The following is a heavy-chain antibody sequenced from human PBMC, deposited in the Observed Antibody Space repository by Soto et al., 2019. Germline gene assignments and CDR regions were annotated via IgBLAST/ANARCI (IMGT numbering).Heavy chain of an antibody. J-gene: IGHJ6*02. CDR2: ISGSGGST. Sequence: GGSLRLSCAASGFTFGSYAMSWVRQAPGKGLEWVSAISGSGGSTYYADSVKGRFTISRDNSKNTLYLQMNSLRAEDTAVYYCAKDRGGSGWYHHYYYYGMDVWGQGTTVTVSS. D-gene: IGHD6-19*01. V-gene: IGHV3-23*01. CDR1: GFTFGSYA. CDR3: AKDRGGSGWYHHYYYYGMDV.